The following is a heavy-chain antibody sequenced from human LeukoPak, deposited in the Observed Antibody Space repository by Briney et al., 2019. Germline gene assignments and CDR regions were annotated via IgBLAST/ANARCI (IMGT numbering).Heavy chain of an antibody. CDR3: AREGPQYYYDSYGSGSYFSRFDP. CDR1: GGSISSSSYY. Sequence: PSETLSLTCTVSGGSISSSSYYWGWIHQPPGKGLEWIGSIYYSGSTYYNPSLKSRVTISVDTSKNQFSLKLNSVTAADTAVYYCAREGPQYYYDSYGSGSYFSRFDPWGQGTLATVSS. D-gene: IGHD3-10*01. J-gene: IGHJ5*02. V-gene: IGHV4-39*07. CDR2: IYYSGST.